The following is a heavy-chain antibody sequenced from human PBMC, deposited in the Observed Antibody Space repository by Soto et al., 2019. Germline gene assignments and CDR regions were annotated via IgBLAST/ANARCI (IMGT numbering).Heavy chain of an antibody. V-gene: IGHV3-23*01. CDR3: AADTAMVTSRDY. D-gene: IGHD5-18*01. CDR2: ISGSGGST. CDR1: GFTFSSYA. Sequence: GGSLRLSCAASGFTFSSYAMSWVRQAPGKGLEWVSAISGSGGSTYYADSVKGRFTISRDNSKNTLYLQMNSLRAEDTAVYYCAADTAMVTSRDYWGQGTLVTVSS. J-gene: IGHJ4*02.